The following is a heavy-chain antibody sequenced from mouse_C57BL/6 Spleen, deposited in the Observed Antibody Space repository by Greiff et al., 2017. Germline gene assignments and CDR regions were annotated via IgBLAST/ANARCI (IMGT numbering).Heavy chain of an antibody. CDR3: ARGEIYYEETRAMDY. D-gene: IGHD2-4*01. CDR2: IYPGSGST. J-gene: IGHJ4*01. V-gene: IGHV1-55*01. CDR1: GYTFTSYW. Sequence: QVQLQQPGAELVKPGASVKLSCKASGYTFTSYWITWVKQRPGQGLDWIGDIYPGSGSTNYNETFKSKATLTVDTSSSTAYMQLSSLTSEDSAVYYCARGEIYYEETRAMDYWGQGTSVTVSS.